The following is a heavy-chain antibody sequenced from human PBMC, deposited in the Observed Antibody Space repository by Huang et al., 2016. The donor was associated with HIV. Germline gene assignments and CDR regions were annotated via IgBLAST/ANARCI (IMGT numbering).Heavy chain of an antibody. Sequence: QVPLVESGGGVVQPGGSLRLSCTASGFPFGSFGMHWGRQVPGKGLEWVAFIRYDGNNYYYADSVRGRFTISRDNSKDTLYLQMNRLRPDDSAVYYCAKDLTYTFGRHFDYWGRGTLVTVSS. D-gene: IGHD3-3*01. J-gene: IGHJ4*02. V-gene: IGHV3-30*02. CDR3: AKDLTYTFGRHFDY. CDR1: GFPFGSFG. CDR2: IRYDGNNY.